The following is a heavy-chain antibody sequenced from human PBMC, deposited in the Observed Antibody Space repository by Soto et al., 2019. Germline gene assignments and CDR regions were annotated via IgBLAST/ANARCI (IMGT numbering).Heavy chain of an antibody. Sequence: GSLRLSCAASGFTFSSYGMHWVRQAPGKGLEWVAVISYDGSNKYYADSVKGRFTISRDNSKNTLYLQMNSLRAEDTAVYYCAKSDPLTAYFDYWGQGTLVTVSS. CDR2: ISYDGSNK. V-gene: IGHV3-30*18. CDR3: AKSDPLTAYFDY. J-gene: IGHJ4*02. CDR1: GFTFSSYG. D-gene: IGHD7-27*01.